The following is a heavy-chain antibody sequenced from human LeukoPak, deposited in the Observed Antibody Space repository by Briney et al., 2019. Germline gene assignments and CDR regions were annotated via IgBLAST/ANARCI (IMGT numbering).Heavy chain of an antibody. V-gene: IGHV1-2*02. CDR2: INPNSGGT. D-gene: IGHD3-3*01. Sequence: ASVKVSRKASGYTFTGYYMHWVRQAPGQGLEWMGWINPNSGGTNYAQKFQGRVTMTRDASISTAYMELSRLRSDDTAVYYCARAVARFRFDYWGQGTLVTVSS. CDR1: GYTFTGYY. CDR3: ARAVARFRFDY. J-gene: IGHJ4*02.